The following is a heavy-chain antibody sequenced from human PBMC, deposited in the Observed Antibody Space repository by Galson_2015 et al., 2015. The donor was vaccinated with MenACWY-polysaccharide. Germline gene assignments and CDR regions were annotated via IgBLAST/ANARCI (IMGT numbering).Heavy chain of an antibody. CDR2: MNPNSGNT. CDR3: ARIIARKYTFADS. V-gene: IGHV1-8*01. D-gene: IGHD2-21*01. J-gene: IGHJ4*02. CDR1: GYKFTSYD. Sequence: SVKVSCKASGYKFTSYDINWVRQATGQGLEWMGWMNPNSGNTGYAQKFQGRVTMTSNSDMTTAYMELSSLRSEDTAVYYCARIIARKYTFADSWGQGTLVTVSS.